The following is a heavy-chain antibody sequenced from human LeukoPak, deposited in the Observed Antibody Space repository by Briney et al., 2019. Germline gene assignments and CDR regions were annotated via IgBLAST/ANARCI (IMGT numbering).Heavy chain of an antibody. J-gene: IGHJ4*02. CDR1: GGSISSGDYY. CDR3: ARALPYDILTEYYFDY. D-gene: IGHD3-9*01. CDR2: IYYSGST. V-gene: IGHV4-30-4*01. Sequence: PSQTLSLTCTVSGGSISSGDYYWGWIRQPPGKGLEWIGYIYYSGSTYYNPSLKSRVTISVDTSKNQFSLRLSSVTAADTAVYYCARALPYDILTEYYFDYWGQGTLVTVSS.